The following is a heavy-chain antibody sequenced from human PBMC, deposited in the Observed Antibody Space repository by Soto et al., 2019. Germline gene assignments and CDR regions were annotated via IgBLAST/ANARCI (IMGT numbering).Heavy chain of an antibody. CDR3: ARHGGYCSGGSCYSGRAFDI. J-gene: IGHJ3*02. CDR1: GGSISSYY. Sequence: SETLSLTCTVSGGSISSYYWSWIRQPPGKGLEWIGYIYYSGSTNYNPSLKSRVTISVDTSKNQFSLKLSSVTAADTAVYYCARHGGYCSGGSCYSGRAFDIWGQGTMVTVS. CDR2: IYYSGST. D-gene: IGHD2-15*01. V-gene: IGHV4-59*08.